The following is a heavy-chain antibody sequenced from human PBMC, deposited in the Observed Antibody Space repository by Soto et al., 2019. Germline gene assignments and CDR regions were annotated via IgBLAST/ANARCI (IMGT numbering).Heavy chain of an antibody. CDR1: GYTFTSYA. V-gene: IGHV1-3*01. D-gene: IGHD6-19*01. J-gene: IGHJ4*02. Sequence: QVQLVQSGAEVKKPGASVKVSCKASGYTFTSYAIHWVRQAPGQRLEWMGWINAGNGNTKYSQKFQDRVTITGDTSACQANMDLSSMSSDATPVLSRARHPGGWPAYWGQGTLVTVSS. CDR3: ARHPGGWPAY. CDR2: INAGNGNT.